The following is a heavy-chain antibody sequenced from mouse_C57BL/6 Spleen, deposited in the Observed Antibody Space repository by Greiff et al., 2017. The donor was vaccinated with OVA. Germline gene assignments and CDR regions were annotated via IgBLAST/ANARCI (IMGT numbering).Heavy chain of an antibody. CDR3: TRDEGDYEGFAY. CDR1: GFTFSSYA. CDR2: ISSGGDYI. V-gene: IGHV5-9-1*02. D-gene: IGHD2-4*01. Sequence: LVESGEGLVKPGGSLKLSCAASGFTFSSYAMSWVRQTPEKRLEWVAYISSGGDYIYYADTVKGRFTISRDNARNTLYLQMSSLKSEDTAMYYCTRDEGDYEGFAYWGQGTLVTVSA. J-gene: IGHJ3*01.